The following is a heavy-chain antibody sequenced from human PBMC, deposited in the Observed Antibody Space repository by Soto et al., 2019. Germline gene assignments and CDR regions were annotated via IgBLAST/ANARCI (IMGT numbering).Heavy chain of an antibody. J-gene: IGHJ6*02. CDR2: ISSSSSYI. Sequence: GGSLRLSCAASGFIFDIYSMTWVRQAPGKGLEWVSSISSSSSYIYYADSVKGRFTISRDNAENSLYLQMSSLRADDTAVYYSARDRGAASDIRYYYYGIDVWGQGTTVTVSS. D-gene: IGHD3-10*01. CDR3: ARDRGAASDIRYYYYGIDV. CDR1: GFIFDIYS. V-gene: IGHV3-21*01.